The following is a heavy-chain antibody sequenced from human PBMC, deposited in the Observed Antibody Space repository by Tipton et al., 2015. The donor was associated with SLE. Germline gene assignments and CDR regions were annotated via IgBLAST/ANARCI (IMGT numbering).Heavy chain of an antibody. J-gene: IGHJ3*02. D-gene: IGHD3-10*01. CDR1: GGSISSGSYY. CDR3: ARDRGVTDAFDI. Sequence: TLSLTCTVSGGSISSGSYYWSWIRQPAGKGLEWIGRIYTSGSTNYNPSLKSRVTISADTSKNQFSLKLSSVTAADTAVYYCARDRGVTDAFDIWGQGTMVTVSS. CDR2: IYTSGST. V-gene: IGHV4-61*02.